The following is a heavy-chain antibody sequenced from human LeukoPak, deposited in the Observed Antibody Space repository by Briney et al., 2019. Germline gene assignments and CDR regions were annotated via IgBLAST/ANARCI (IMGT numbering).Heavy chain of an antibody. CDR3: ARLPEGSPYSSSWYPFDY. D-gene: IGHD6-13*01. J-gene: IGHJ4*02. CDR2: IYPGDSDT. V-gene: IGHV5-51*01. Sequence: GESLKISCKGSGYSFTSYWIGWVRQMPGKGLEWMGIIYPGDSDTRYSPSFQGQVTISADKSISTAYLQWSSLKASDTAMYYCARLPEGSPYSSSWYPFDYWGQGTLVTVSS. CDR1: GYSFTSYW.